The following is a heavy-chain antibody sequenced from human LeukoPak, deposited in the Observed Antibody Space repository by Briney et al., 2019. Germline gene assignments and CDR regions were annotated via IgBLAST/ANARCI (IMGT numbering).Heavy chain of an antibody. D-gene: IGHD3-10*01. Sequence: GGSLRLSCAAAGFTFSDYYMSWIRQAPGKGLEWVSYISTRGSPIYYADSVKGRFTISRDDAKNSLYLQMDSLRAEDTAVYYCARDGITMRILEYWGQGTLVTVSS. J-gene: IGHJ4*02. V-gene: IGHV3-11*04. CDR3: ARDGITMRILEY. CDR2: ISTRGSPI. CDR1: GFTFSDYY.